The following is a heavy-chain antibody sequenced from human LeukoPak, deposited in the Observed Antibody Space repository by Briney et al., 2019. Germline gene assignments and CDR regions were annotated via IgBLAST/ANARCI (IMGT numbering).Heavy chain of an antibody. CDR1: GFTLSSYN. CDR2: ITTSIDII. V-gene: IGHV3-48*02. D-gene: IGHD3-16*01. CDR3: VRDHDYYFGY. J-gene: IGHJ4*02. Sequence: GGSLRLSCAASGFTLSSYNMNWVRQAPGKGLEWISYITTSIDIISYADSVKGGFTISRDNAKNSLYLQMDSLRDEDTAVYYCVRDHDYYFGYWGQGILVTVPA.